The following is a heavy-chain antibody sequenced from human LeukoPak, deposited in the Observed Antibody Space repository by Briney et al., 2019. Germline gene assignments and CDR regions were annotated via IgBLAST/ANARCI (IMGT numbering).Heavy chain of an antibody. D-gene: IGHD6-6*01. CDR3: ASSLSSSSTDS. CDR1: GYTFTSYY. CDR2: INPSGGST. V-gene: IGHV1-46*01. Sequence: ASVKVSCKASGYTFTSYYMHWVRQAPGQGREGMGIINPSGGSTSNAQKFQGRVTMTRDTSTSTVYMDLSSLSSEDTAVYYCASSLSSSSTDSWGQGILVTVSS. J-gene: IGHJ4*02.